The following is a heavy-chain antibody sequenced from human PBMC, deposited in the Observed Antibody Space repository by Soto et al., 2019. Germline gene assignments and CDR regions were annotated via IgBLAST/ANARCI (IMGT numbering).Heavy chain of an antibody. Sequence: GGSLRLSCAASGFTFSTYGMHWVRQAPGKGLEWVAVIWHDGGNKYYADSVKGRFTVSRDNSKNTLYLQMNNLRAEDTAVYYCARVYYDFWSGYYYPKAPLDAWGQGTTVTVSS. D-gene: IGHD3-3*01. CDR2: IWHDGGNK. V-gene: IGHV3-33*01. J-gene: IGHJ6*02. CDR1: GFTFSTYG. CDR3: ARVYYDFWSGYYYPKAPLDA.